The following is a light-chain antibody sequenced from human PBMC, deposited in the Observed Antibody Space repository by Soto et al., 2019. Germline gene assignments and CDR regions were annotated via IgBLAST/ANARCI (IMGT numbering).Light chain of an antibody. V-gene: IGLV2-14*01. Sequence: QSVLTQPASVSGSPGQSITISCTGTRRDVGGYNYVSWYQQYPGKSPKLLIYEVSNRPSGIPDRFSGSKSGNTASLTISGLQAEDEAEYYCSLYTTASTYVFGTGTKVTVL. CDR2: EVS. CDR3: SLYTTASTYV. CDR1: RRDVGGYNY. J-gene: IGLJ1*01.